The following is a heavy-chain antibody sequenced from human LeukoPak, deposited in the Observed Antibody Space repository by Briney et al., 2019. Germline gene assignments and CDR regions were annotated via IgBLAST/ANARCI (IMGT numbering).Heavy chain of an antibody. Sequence: GASLRLSCAASGFIFSNYAMYWVRQAPGKGLEWVSAISGRSDNTYYADSVKGRFTLSRDSSKNTLYLQMNSLRADATAVYYCAKWGDYDVLTGYYVSDFWGQGTLVTVSS. D-gene: IGHD3-9*01. V-gene: IGHV3-23*01. J-gene: IGHJ4*02. CDR2: ISGRSDNT. CDR3: AKWGDYDVLTGYYVSDF. CDR1: GFIFSNYA.